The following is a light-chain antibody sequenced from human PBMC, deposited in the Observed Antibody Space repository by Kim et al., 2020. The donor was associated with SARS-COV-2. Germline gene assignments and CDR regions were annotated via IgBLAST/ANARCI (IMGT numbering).Light chain of an antibody. CDR2: DAS. J-gene: IGKJ1*01. CDR1: QGIKTY. CDR3: QQTYNTPVT. Sequence: DIQMTQSPSSLSASVGDRVTITCRASQGIKTYLNWYQQKPGKPPKFLIYDASTLQSGVPSRFSGGGSGTDFTLTIRGLQLEDFATYYCQQTYNTPVTFGQGTKVDIK. V-gene: IGKV1-39*01.